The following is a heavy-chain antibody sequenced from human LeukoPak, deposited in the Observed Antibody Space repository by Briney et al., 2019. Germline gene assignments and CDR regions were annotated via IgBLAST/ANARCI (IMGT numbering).Heavy chain of an antibody. Sequence: GESLRHSCAASGLTLHTYGMIWLRQAAPKGLDWVAWISGICGATYYADSVKGRFTISRDDPHNTLYLQMNSLRAEDTAVYFCARGGVDYYGSGTYYLMYYFDYWGQGALVTVSS. CDR2: ISGICGAT. CDR3: ARGGVDYYGSGTYYLMYYFDY. D-gene: IGHD3-10*01. CDR1: GLTLHTYG. J-gene: IGHJ4*02. V-gene: IGHV3-23*01.